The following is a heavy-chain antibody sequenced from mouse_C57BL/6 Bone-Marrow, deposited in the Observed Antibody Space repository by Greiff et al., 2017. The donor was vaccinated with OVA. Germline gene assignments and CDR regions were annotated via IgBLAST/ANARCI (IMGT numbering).Heavy chain of an antibody. J-gene: IGHJ3*01. CDR2: IWWDDDK. D-gene: IGHD1-1*01. V-gene: IGHV8-8*01. CDR1: GFSLSTFGMG. Sequence: QVTLKVSGPGILQPSQTLSLTCSFSGFSLSTFGMGVGWHRQPPGKGLEWLAHIWWDDDKYYNPAPKNRLLTSKETSKNQVFLKIANVDTADTATYYFARIGEVLRSFAYWGQGTLVTVSA. CDR3: ARIGEVLRSFAY.